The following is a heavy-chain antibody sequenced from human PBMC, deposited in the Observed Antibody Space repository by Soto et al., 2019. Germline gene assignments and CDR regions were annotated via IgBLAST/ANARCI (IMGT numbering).Heavy chain of an antibody. Sequence: ASVKVSCTASGYTFTSYDVNWVRQATGQGLEWMGWMNPNSGNTAYAQKFQGRVTMTRNTSIGTAYMELSSLRSEDTAVYYCGREREAYVMDVWGQGTTVTVSS. J-gene: IGHJ6*02. V-gene: IGHV1-8*01. CDR1: GYTFTSYD. CDR3: GREREAYVMDV. CDR2: MNPNSGNT.